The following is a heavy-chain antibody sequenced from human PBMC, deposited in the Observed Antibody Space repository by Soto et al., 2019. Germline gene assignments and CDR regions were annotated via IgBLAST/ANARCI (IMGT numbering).Heavy chain of an antibody. J-gene: IGHJ5*02. Sequence: QVHLVQSGAGVRKPGASVKVSCKASGYTFTSYDITWVRQATGQGLEWMGWMNPNSGNTVYAKKFQGSVTTTRNTSLSTAHTEPSSRTSEDTAVYYCAREMTRGFDPWGPGALVTVSS. CDR3: AREMTRGFDP. CDR2: MNPNSGNT. V-gene: IGHV1-8*01. CDR1: GYTFTSYD.